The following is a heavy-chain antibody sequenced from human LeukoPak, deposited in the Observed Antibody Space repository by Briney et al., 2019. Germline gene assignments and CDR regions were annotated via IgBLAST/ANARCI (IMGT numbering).Heavy chain of an antibody. CDR3: ARSLVATFDY. CDR1: GFTFSSYG. V-gene: IGHV3-30*02. CDR2: IRYDGSNK. J-gene: IGHJ4*02. D-gene: IGHD2-2*01. Sequence: PGGSLRLSCAASGFTFSSYGMHWVRQAPGKGLEWVAFIRYDGSNKYYADSVKGRFTVSRDNSKNTLYLQMNSLRAEDTAVYYCARSLVATFDYWGQGTLVTVSS.